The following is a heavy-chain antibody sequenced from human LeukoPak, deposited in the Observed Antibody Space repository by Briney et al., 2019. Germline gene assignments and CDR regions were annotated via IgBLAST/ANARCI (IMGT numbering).Heavy chain of an antibody. J-gene: IGHJ4*02. CDR2: ISNDGSRK. D-gene: IGHD3-3*01. CDR3: ARDRAWNYFDY. Sequence: GGSLRLSCAPSGFTFSRHGMHWVRQAPGKGLEWVAIISNDGSRKYYAHSVEGRFTISRDNSKNTLYLQMDSLRAEDTAVYYCARDRAWNYFDYWGQGTLVTVS. CDR1: GFTFSRHG. V-gene: IGHV3-30*03.